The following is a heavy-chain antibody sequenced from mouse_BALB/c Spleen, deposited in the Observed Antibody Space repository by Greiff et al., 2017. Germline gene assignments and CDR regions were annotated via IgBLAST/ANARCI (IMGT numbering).Heavy chain of an antibody. V-gene: IGHV2-2*02. J-gene: IGHJ4*01. CDR1: GFSLTSYG. CDR2: IWSGGST. CDR3: AGYRYDAMDY. D-gene: IGHD2-14*01. Sequence: VQRVESGPGLVQPSQSLSITCTVSGFSLTSYGVHWVRQSPGKGLEWLGVIWSGGSTDYNAAFISRLSISKDNSKSQVFFKMNSLQANDTAIYYCAGYRYDAMDYWGQGTSVTVSS.